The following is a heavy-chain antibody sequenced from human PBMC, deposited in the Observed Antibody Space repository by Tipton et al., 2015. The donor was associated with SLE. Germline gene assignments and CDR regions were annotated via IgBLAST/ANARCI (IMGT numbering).Heavy chain of an antibody. J-gene: IGHJ3*01. CDR1: GRSFIGSY. CDR3: ARTFYGGGDAFDV. CDR2: FYFSGSS. V-gene: IGHV4-59*01. Sequence: TLSLTCAVYGRSFIGSYWTWIRQPPGKGLEWIGFFYFSGSSQYNPSLKSRVAISADTSNNQFSLELRSVTAADTAVYYCARTFYGGGDAFDVWGQGTKVSVSS. D-gene: IGHD4-23*01.